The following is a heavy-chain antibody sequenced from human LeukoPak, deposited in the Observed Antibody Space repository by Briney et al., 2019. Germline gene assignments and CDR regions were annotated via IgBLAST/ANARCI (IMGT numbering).Heavy chain of an antibody. Sequence: GGSLRPSCAASGFTFSDYYMSWIRQAPGKGLEWVSYISSSSSYTNYADSVKGRFTISRDNAKNSLYLQMNSLRAEDTAVYYCARGLAPGSSYYDSSGYLLSPHGMDVWGQGTTVTVSS. J-gene: IGHJ6*02. V-gene: IGHV3-11*05. CDR1: GFTFSDYY. CDR3: ARGLAPGSSYYDSSGYLLSPHGMDV. CDR2: ISSSSSYT. D-gene: IGHD3-22*01.